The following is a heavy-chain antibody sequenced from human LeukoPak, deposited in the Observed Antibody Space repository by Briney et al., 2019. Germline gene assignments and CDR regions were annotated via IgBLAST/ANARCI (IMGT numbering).Heavy chain of an antibody. V-gene: IGHV3-11*01. CDR1: GFTFSDYY. D-gene: IGHD3-22*01. CDR3: ARDHYYDSSGYFLGY. Sequence: RGSLRLSCAASGFTFSDYYMSWIRQAPGKGLEWGSYISSSGSTIYYADSVKGRFTISRDNAKNSLYLQMNSLRAEDTAVYYCARDHYYDSSGYFLGYWGQGTLVTVSS. J-gene: IGHJ4*02. CDR2: ISSSGSTI.